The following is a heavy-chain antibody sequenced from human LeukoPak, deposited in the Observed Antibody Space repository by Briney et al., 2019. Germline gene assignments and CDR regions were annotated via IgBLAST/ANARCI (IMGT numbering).Heavy chain of an antibody. V-gene: IGHV3-21*01. Sequence: ETLSLTCTVSGGSISSYYWSWIRQAPGKGLEWVSSISSISSYIYYADSVKGRFTISRDNAKNSLYLQMNSLRAEDTAVYYCAREADDGFRWGQGTLVTVST. CDR2: ISSISSYI. D-gene: IGHD4-17*01. CDR1: GGSISSYY. CDR3: AREADDGFR. J-gene: IGHJ4*02.